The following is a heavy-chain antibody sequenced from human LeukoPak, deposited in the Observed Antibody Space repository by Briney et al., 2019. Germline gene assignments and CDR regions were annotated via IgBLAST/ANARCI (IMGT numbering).Heavy chain of an antibody. CDR3: ARMVPVAGVYAFDV. CDR1: GFSFSGGSMR. J-gene: IGHJ3*01. Sequence: SGPALVKPTQTLTLTCTFSGFSFSGGSMRVSWIRQPPGKALEWLARIDWDDEKFYGTSMESRLTISKDTSKNQVVLTMSNMDPMDTATYYCARMVPVAGVYAFDVWGQGARVTVSS. D-gene: IGHD6-19*01. CDR2: IDWDDEK. V-gene: IGHV2-70*04.